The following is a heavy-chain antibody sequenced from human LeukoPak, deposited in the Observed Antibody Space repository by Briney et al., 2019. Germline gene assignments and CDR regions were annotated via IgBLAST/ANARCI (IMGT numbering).Heavy chain of an antibody. D-gene: IGHD6-6*01. J-gene: IGHJ4*02. CDR1: GFTFSSYS. CDR3: AKHPRLVRYFDS. CDR2: FSGTGEIT. Sequence: GGSLRLSCAASGFTFSSYSMSWVRQAPGKGLEWVSTFSGTGEITYYADSVKGRFTNSRDNSKNTLYLQMTSLRAEDTARYYCAKHPRLVRYFDSWGQGTLVTVSS. V-gene: IGHV3-23*01.